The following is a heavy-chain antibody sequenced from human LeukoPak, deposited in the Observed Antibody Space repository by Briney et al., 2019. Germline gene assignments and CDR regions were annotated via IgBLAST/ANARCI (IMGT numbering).Heavy chain of an antibody. CDR1: GFTVSSNY. CDR2: IYSGGST. D-gene: IGHD3-22*01. J-gene: IGHJ6*02. Sequence: GGSLRLSCAASGFTVSSNYMSWVRQAPGKGLEWVSVIYSGGSTHYADSVKGRFTISRHNSKNTLYLQMNSLRAEDTAVYYCARALSIVEDYYYYGMDVWGQGTTVTVSS. CDR3: ARALSIVEDYYYYGMDV. V-gene: IGHV3-53*04.